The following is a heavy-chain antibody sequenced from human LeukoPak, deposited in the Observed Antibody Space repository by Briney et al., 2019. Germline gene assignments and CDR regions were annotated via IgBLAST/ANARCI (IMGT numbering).Heavy chain of an antibody. Sequence: GASVTVSFKASGYNFIGNYVHWVRQAPGQGLEWIGWINPNSGTTAYAQNFQGRATLTRDTSISTAFLELRRLTSDDTAVYSCMRGVFGSGSHFDAWGQGTLVTVSS. CDR2: INPNSGTT. CDR1: GYNFIGNY. V-gene: IGHV1-2*02. J-gene: IGHJ4*02. CDR3: MRGVFGSGSHFDA. D-gene: IGHD3-10*01.